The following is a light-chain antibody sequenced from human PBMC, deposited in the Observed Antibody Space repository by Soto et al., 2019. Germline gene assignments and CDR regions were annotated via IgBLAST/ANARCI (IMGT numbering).Light chain of an antibody. CDR2: AAS. Sequence: DIQMTQSPSSLSASVGDRVTITCRASQSISNYLNWYQQKAGKAPKLLIYAASSLKSGVPSRFSGGGSGQDFTLTNSSQQAEVVATYCCHQTYSTLLTFGGGTKVEI. V-gene: IGKV1-39*01. CDR1: QSISNY. J-gene: IGKJ4*01. CDR3: HQTYSTLLT.